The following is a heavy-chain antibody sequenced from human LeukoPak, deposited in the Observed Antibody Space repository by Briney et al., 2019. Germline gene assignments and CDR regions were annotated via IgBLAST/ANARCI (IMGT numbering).Heavy chain of an antibody. J-gene: IGHJ4*02. Sequence: GRSLRLSCAASGFTFSRYGMHWVRQAPGKGLEWVAVISSDGREEYYVDSVKGRFTISRDNAKNTLYLQMNSLRVEDTAVYYCARVYYYDSSGYDAIDYWGQGTLVTVSS. D-gene: IGHD3-22*01. CDR2: ISSDGREE. CDR1: GFTFSRYG. V-gene: IGHV3-33*01. CDR3: ARVYYYDSSGYDAIDY.